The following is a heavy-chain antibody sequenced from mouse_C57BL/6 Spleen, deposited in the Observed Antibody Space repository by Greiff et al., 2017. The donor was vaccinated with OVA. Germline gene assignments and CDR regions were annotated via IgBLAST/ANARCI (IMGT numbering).Heavy chain of an antibody. CDR1: GYTFTSYG. D-gene: IGHD2-1*01. CDR3: ARGHYGNYNFDY. J-gene: IGHJ2*01. CDR2: IYPRSGTT. V-gene: IGHV1-81*01. Sequence: QVQLKQSGAELARPGASVKLSCKASGYTFTSYGISWVKQRTGQGLEWIGEIYPRSGTTSYNEKFKGKATLTADKSSSTAYMELRSLTSEDSADYFCARGHYGNYNFDYWGQGTTLTVSS.